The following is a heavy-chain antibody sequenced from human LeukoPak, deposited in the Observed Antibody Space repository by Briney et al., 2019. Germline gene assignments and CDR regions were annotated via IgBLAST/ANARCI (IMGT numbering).Heavy chain of an antibody. J-gene: IGHJ4*02. V-gene: IGHV1-69*13. CDR1: GGTFSSYA. D-gene: IGHD3-22*01. CDR3: ARGPPLRGDSSGYYDY. Sequence: SVKVSCKASGGTFSSYAISWVRQAPGQGLEWMGGIIPIFGTANYAQKFQGRVTITADESTSTAYMELSSLRSEDTAVYYCARGPPLRGDSSGYYDYWGQGTLVTVSS. CDR2: IIPIFGTA.